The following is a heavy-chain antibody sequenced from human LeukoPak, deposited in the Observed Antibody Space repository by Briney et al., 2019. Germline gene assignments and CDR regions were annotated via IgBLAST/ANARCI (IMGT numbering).Heavy chain of an antibody. CDR3: GRVFGQQLAFDP. CDR1: GFTFSSYS. D-gene: IGHD6-13*01. CDR2: ISSSSSYI. Sequence: GGSLRLSCAASGFTFSSYSMNWVRQAPEKGLEWVSSISSSSSYIYYADSVKGRFTISRDNAKNSLYLQMNSLRAEDTAVYYCGRVFGQQLAFDPWGQGTLVTVSS. V-gene: IGHV3-21*01. J-gene: IGHJ5*02.